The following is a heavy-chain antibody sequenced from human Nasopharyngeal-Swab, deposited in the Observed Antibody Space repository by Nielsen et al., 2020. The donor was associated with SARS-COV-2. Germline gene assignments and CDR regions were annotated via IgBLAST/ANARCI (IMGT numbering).Heavy chain of an antibody. J-gene: IGHJ6*03. CDR3: PRGTPCTNGVCYRYYMDV. Sequence: ASVNVSCKASGYTFTSYDINWVRPATGQGLAWMGWMNPNSGNTGYAQKFQGRVTMTRNTSISTAYMARSSLSSEDTAVYYCPRGTPCTNGVCYRYYMDVWGKETTVTVSS. D-gene: IGHD2-8*01. V-gene: IGHV1-8*01. CDR1: GYTFTSYD. CDR2: MNPNSGNT.